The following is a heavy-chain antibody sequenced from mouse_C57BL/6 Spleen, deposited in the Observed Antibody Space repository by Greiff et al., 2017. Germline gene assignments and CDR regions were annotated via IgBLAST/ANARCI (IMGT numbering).Heavy chain of an antibody. CDR2: INPYNGGT. J-gene: IGHJ4*01. D-gene: IGHD2-1*01. Sequence: EVQLVESGPVLVKPGASVKMSCKASGYTFTDYYMNWVKQSHGKSLEWIGVINPYNGGTSYNQKFKGKATLTVDKSSSTAYMELNSLTSEDSAVYYCAQVGNSYAMDYWGQGTSVTVSS. V-gene: IGHV1-19*01. CDR1: GYTFTDYY. CDR3: AQVGNSYAMDY.